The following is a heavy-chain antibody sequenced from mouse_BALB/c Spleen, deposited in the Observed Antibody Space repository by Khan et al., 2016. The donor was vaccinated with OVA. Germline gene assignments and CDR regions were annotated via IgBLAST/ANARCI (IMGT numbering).Heavy chain of an antibody. CDR1: GFSLTSYG. V-gene: IGHV2-3*01. Sequence: QVQLKESGPGLVAPSQSLSITCTVSGFSLTSYGVSWVRQPPGKGLEWLGVIWGDGNTNFHSALRSRLSISKDNSKSQVFLKLNSLQTDDTATTYCAKDRGYYAIDYWGQGTSVTVSS. J-gene: IGHJ4*01. CDR2: IWGDGNT. CDR3: AKDRGYYAIDY.